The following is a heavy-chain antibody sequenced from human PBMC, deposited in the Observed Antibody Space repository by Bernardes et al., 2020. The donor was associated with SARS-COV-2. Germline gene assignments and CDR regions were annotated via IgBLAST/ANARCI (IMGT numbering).Heavy chain of an antibody. CDR2: ISGRGGTT. J-gene: IGHJ6*02. V-gene: IGHV3-23*01. CDR1: GFTFSNYA. Sequence: GSLRLSCAASGFTFSNYATNWVRQAPGKGLEWVSGISGRGGTTFYADSVKGRFTVSRDNFKNMLYLQLNSLRAEDTAVYYCAKDSVDGGSGYYYGDYCGVDVWGQGTTVTVSS. D-gene: IGHD3-22*01. CDR3: AKDSVDGGSGYYYGDYCGVDV.